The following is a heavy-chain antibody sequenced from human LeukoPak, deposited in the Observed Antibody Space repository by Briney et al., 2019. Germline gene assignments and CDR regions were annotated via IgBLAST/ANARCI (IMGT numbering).Heavy chain of an antibody. J-gene: IGHJ4*02. D-gene: IGHD5-24*01. CDR3: ARGGIGDGYNWDFDY. V-gene: IGHV3-30*03. Sequence: PGGSLRLSCAASGFTFSSYGMHWVRQAPGKGLEWVAVISYDGSNKYYADSVKGRFTISRDNSKNTLYLQMNSLRAEDTAVYYCARGGIGDGYNWDFDYWGQGTLVTVSS. CDR1: GFTFSSYG. CDR2: ISYDGSNK.